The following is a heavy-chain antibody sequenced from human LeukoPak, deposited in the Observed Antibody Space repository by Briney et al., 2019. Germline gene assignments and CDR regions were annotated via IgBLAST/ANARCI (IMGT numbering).Heavy chain of an antibody. D-gene: IGHD7-27*01. Sequence: PGGSLRLSCAASGFTFNSYAMNWVRQAPGKGLEWVSGISGSGFTTYYAGSVKGRFTISRDNSKNTLSLKMNSLKAEDTAVYYCAKAQELGNYEFFLFDYWGQGTLVTVSS. V-gene: IGHV3-23*01. J-gene: IGHJ4*02. CDR2: ISGSGFTT. CDR3: AKAQELGNYEFFLFDY. CDR1: GFTFNSYA.